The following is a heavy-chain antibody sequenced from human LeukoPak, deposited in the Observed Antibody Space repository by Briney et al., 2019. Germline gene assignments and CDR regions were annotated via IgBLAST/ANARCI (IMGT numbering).Heavy chain of an antibody. Sequence: SGGSLRLSCAASGFTFSSYAMSWVRQAPGKGLEWVSAISGTGGSTYNADSVKGRFTISRDNSKYRLYLEMNSLRAEDTAVYYCAKSIGEYYYYYAMDVWGQGTTVTVSS. D-gene: IGHD3-16*01. CDR3: AKSIGEYYYYYAMDV. CDR1: GFTFSSYA. CDR2: ISGTGGST. V-gene: IGHV3-23*01. J-gene: IGHJ6*02.